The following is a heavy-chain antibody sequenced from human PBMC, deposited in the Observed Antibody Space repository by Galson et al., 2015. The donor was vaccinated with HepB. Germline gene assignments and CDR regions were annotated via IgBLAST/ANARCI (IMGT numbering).Heavy chain of an antibody. CDR2: IKQDGNDK. D-gene: IGHD2-21*01. CDR1: GFTVSSYW. J-gene: IGHJ4*02. V-gene: IGHV3-7*03. CDR3: ARAYCGGDCYGTFDH. Sequence: SLRLSCAASGFTVSSYWMSWVRQAPGKGLEWVANIKQDGNDKYYVDSVKGRFTISRDNAKNSLYLQMSSVRAEDTAVYYCARAYCGGDCYGTFDHWGQGTLVTVSS.